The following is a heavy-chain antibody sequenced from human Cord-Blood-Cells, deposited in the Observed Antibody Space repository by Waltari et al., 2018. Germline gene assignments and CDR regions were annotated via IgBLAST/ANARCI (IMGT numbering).Heavy chain of an antibody. CDR2: INHSGST. V-gene: IGHV4-34*01. CDR3: ARGVPMVRGVTDAFDI. CDR1: GGSFSGYY. J-gene: IGHJ3*02. Sequence: QVQLQQWGAGLLKPSETLSLTCAVYGGSFSGYYWSWIRQPPGKGLEWIGEINHSGSTNYNPSLTGRVTISVDTSKNQFSLKLSSVTAADTAVYYCARGVPMVRGVTDAFDIWGQGTMVTDSS. D-gene: IGHD3-10*01.